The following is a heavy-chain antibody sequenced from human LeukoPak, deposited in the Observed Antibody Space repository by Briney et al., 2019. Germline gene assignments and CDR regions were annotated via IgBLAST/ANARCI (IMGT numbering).Heavy chain of an antibody. J-gene: IGHJ4*02. Sequence: GGSLRLSCAASGFTFSSYEMNWVRQAPGKGLEWVSYISSSGSTIYYADSVKGRFTISRDNAKNSLYLQMNSLRAEDTAVYYCARDGKAAGRKAFDYWGQGTLVTVSS. CDR2: ISSSGSTI. D-gene: IGHD6-13*01. V-gene: IGHV3-48*03. CDR3: ARDGKAAGRKAFDY. CDR1: GFTFSSYE.